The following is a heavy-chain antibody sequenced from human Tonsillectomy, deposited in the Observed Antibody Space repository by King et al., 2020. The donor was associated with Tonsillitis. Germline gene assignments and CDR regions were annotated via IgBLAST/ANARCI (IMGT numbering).Heavy chain of an antibody. Sequence: LQLVQSGSEVKKPGESLKISCKGSGYSFRSHWIAGVRQRPGKGLEWMGGTYPGDSDTRYRQSFQGQGPISPDKSLSTAYLPWGSLKASDTATYYCARGLNFRSGYYHDDAFDIWGQGTMVTVSS. CDR2: TYPGDSDT. CDR1: GYSFRSHW. CDR3: ARGLNFRSGYYHDDAFDI. V-gene: IGHV5-51*03. D-gene: IGHD3-22*01. J-gene: IGHJ3*02.